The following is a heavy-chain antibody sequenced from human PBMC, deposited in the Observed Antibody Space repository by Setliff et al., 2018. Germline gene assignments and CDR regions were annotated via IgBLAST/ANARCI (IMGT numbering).Heavy chain of an antibody. Sequence: PGGSLRLSCVVSGFTLNTYVMNWVRQSPGKGLEWVSSISSSGNTIHYADSVQGRFTISRDKSKNTLYLQMNTLRADDTAVYYCAKSRAEWGSSYFDYWGQGILVTVSS. D-gene: IGHD1-26*01. V-gene: IGHV3-23*05. CDR2: ISSSGNTI. CDR1: GFTLNTYV. CDR3: AKSRAEWGSSYFDY. J-gene: IGHJ4*02.